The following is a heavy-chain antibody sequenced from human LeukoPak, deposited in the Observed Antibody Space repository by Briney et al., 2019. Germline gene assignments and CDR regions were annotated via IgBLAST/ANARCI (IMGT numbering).Heavy chain of an antibody. D-gene: IGHD4-17*01. CDR3: AKWSGDYPSYYLDY. V-gene: IGHV3-30*02. CDR1: GFTPSSYE. CDR2: IRSDGSSK. J-gene: IGHJ4*02. Sequence: GGSLRLSCAASGFTPSSYEMNWVRQAPGKGLEWVALIRSDGSSKNYADSVKGRFTISRDASKNTVYLQMNSLRAEDTAVYSCAKWSGDYPSYYLDYWGQGTLVTVSS.